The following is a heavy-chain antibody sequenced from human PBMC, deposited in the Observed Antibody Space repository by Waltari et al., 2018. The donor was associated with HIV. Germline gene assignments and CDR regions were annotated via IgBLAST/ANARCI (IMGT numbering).Heavy chain of an antibody. Sequence: QVRLLQSGPEVKKPGASLILFCQASGYTFSSSAMHWLRQAPGQRPEWMGWINGGNGHTKYSQKFQDRVTFSRDVSATTAYMELAALKLDDTAIYYCAKSGTSMITLDSWGQGTPVVVSS. CDR3: AKSGTSMITLDS. V-gene: IGHV1-3*01. D-gene: IGHD3-10*01. CDR1: GYTFSSSA. J-gene: IGHJ5*01. CDR2: INGGNGHT.